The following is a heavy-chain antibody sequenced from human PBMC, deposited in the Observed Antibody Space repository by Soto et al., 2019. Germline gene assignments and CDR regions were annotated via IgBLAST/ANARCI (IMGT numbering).Heavy chain of an antibody. CDR2: FDAEDGET. J-gene: IGHJ4*02. D-gene: IGHD3-22*01. CDR1: GYTFSDLS. V-gene: IGHV1-24*01. CDR3: AAKIPYYYASSGYYWNY. Sequence: ASVKVSCKVSGYTFSDLSMHWVRQAPGKGLEWMGGFDAEDGETIYAQKFQGRVTMTEDRFTDTAYMELSSLRSEDTAVYYCAAKIPYYYASSGYYWNYWGQGTLVTVSS.